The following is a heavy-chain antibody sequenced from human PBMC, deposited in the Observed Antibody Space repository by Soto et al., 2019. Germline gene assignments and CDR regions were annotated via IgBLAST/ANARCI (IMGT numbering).Heavy chain of an antibody. CDR2: IRSKAISYAT. V-gene: IGHV3-73*01. CDR3: TRPLEWLDDY. D-gene: IGHD3-3*01. CDR1: GFTFSGSA. Sequence: ESGGGLVQPGGSLKLSCAASGFTFSGSAMHWVRQASGKGLEWVGRIRSKAISYATAYAASVKGRFTISRDDSKNTAYLQMNSLKTEDTAGYYCTRPLEWLDDYWGQGTLVTVSS. J-gene: IGHJ4*02.